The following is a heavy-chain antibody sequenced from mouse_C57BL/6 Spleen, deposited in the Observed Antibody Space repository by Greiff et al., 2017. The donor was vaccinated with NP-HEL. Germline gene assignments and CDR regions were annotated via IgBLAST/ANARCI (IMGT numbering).Heavy chain of an antibody. V-gene: IGHV1-22*01. CDR1: GYTFTDYN. J-gene: IGHJ2*01. Sequence: EVQLQQSGPELVKPGASVKMSCKASGYTFTDYNMHWVKQSHGKSLEWIGYINPNNGGTSYNQKFKGKATLTVNKSSSTAYMELRSLTSEDSAVYYCLYSNLYYFDYWGQGTTLTVSS. D-gene: IGHD2-5*01. CDR3: LYSNLYYFDY. CDR2: INPNNGGT.